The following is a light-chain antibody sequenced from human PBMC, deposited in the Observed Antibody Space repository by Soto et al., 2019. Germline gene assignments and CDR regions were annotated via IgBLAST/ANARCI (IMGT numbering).Light chain of an antibody. V-gene: IGKV3-11*01. Sequence: ENVLAQSPATPSLSPGERATLSCRARQSVSSYLAWYQQKPGQAPRLLIYDASNRATGIPARFSGSGSGTDFTLTISSLEPEDFAVYYCQQRSNWPPITFGQGTRLEIK. CDR1: QSVSSY. CDR3: QQRSNWPPIT. CDR2: DAS. J-gene: IGKJ5*01.